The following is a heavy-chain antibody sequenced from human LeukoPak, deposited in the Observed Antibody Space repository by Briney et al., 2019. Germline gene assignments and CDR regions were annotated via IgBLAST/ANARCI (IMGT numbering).Heavy chain of an antibody. V-gene: IGHV3-7*01. Sequence: PGGSLRLSCAASGFTFRSYWMSWVRQAPGKGLEWVATIKQDGSEKYYVDSVKGRFTISRDNAKNSLFLQMNSLGVEDTAVYYCARDPDVYSGSYIFDYWGQGTLVTVSS. CDR3: ARDPDVYSGSYIFDY. CDR1: GFTFRSYW. D-gene: IGHD1-26*01. CDR2: IKQDGSEK. J-gene: IGHJ4*02.